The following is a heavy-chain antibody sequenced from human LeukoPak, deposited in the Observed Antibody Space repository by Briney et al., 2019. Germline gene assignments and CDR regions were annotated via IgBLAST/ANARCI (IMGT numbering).Heavy chain of an antibody. CDR1: GFTFSSYA. Sequence: GGSLRLSGAASGFTFSSYAMSWVRQAPGKGLEWVSAISGSGGSTYYADSVKGRFTISRDNSKNTLYVQMNSLRAEDTAVYYCAKIPYGSGSYSFYYFDYWGQGTLVTVSS. CDR2: ISGSGGST. V-gene: IGHV3-23*01. J-gene: IGHJ4*02. D-gene: IGHD3-10*01. CDR3: AKIPYGSGSYSFYYFDY.